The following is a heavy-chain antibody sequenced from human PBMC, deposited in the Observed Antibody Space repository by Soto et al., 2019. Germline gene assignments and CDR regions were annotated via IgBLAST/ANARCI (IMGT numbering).Heavy chain of an antibody. D-gene: IGHD2-8*01. CDR2: ISFDGNRE. J-gene: IGHJ4*02. CDR1: GFTFGNYG. CDR3: AIARGVNNRVRFDY. Sequence: GSQRLSCAASGFTFGNYGMHWVRQAPGKGLEWVATISFDGNREYYAKSVRGRFTISRDNLKNPLYLQINRLRVEDTAVYFCAIARGVNNRVRFDYWGQGTLVTVSS. V-gene: IGHV3-30*03.